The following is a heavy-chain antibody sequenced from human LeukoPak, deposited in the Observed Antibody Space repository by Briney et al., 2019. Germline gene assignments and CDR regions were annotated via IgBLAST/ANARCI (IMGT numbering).Heavy chain of an antibody. D-gene: IGHD3-10*01. Sequence: KVSCKVSGYTLTELSMHWVRQAPGQGLEWMGGFDPEDGETIYAQKFQGRVTMTEDTSTDTAYMELSSLRSEDTAVYYCGTRGRGFDWFDPWGQGTLVTVSS. CDR2: FDPEDGET. CDR1: GYTLTELS. J-gene: IGHJ5*02. V-gene: IGHV1-24*01. CDR3: GTRGRGFDWFDP.